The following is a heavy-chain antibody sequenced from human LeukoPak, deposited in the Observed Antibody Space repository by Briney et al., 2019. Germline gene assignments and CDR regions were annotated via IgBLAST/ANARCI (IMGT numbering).Heavy chain of an antibody. V-gene: IGHV3-13*01. Sequence: GGSLRLSCAASGFTFSSYDMHWVRQATGKGLEWVSAIGIGGDTYYPGSVKGRFTISRENAKNSLYLQMNSLRAGDTAVYYCARGGIPVTGIDEVDYWGQGTLVTVSS. J-gene: IGHJ4*02. D-gene: IGHD1-26*01. CDR2: IGIGGDT. CDR3: ARGGIPVTGIDEVDY. CDR1: GFTFSSYD.